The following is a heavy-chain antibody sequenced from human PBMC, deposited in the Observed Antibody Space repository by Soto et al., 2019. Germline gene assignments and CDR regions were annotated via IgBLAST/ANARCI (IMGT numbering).Heavy chain of an antibody. V-gene: IGHV1-69*13. J-gene: IGHJ5*02. CDR3: ASYTAAGMLWFDP. CDR2: IIPIFGTA. D-gene: IGHD6-13*01. Sequence: VASVKVSCKASGGTFSSYAISWVRQAPGQGLEWMGGIIPIFGTANYAQKFQGRVTITADESTSTAYMELSSLRSEDTAVYYCASYTAAGMLWFDPWGQGTLVTVSS. CDR1: GGTFSSYA.